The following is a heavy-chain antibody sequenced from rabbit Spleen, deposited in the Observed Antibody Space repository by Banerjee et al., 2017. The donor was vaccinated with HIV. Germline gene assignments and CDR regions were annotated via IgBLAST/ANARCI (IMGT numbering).Heavy chain of an antibody. D-gene: IGHD2-1*01. Sequence: QEQLEESAGGLVQPGGSLKLSCKASGFTLSSYYMNWVRQAPGKGLEWIACIYGGNSGSTYYANWAVGRFTISKTSSTTVTLQMTSLTAADTATYFCARGSAAMTLVITGFYFNLWGQGTLVTVS. CDR1: GFTLSSYYM. CDR3: ARGSAAMTLVITGFYFNL. V-gene: IGHV1S45*01. J-gene: IGHJ4*01. CDR2: IYGGNSGST.